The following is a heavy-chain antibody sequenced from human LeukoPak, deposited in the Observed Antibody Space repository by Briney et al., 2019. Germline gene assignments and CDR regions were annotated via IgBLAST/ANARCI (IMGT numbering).Heavy chain of an antibody. CDR3: ARELGATTYYFDY. V-gene: IGHV3-64*02. CDR1: GFTFSSYA. Sequence: GGSLRLSCAASGFTFSSYAMHWVRQAPGKGLEYVSAISTDGGSPYYADSVKGRFTISRDNSKNMLYLQMGSLRTEDTAVYYCARELGATTYYFDYWGQGTLVTVSS. J-gene: IGHJ4*02. D-gene: IGHD1-26*01. CDR2: ISTDGGSP.